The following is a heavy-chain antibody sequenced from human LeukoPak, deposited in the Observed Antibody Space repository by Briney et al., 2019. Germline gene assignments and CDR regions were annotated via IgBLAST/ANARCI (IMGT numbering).Heavy chain of an antibody. CDR2: INPSGGST. CDR3: ARGSGSGSGSFDP. CDR1: GGTFSSYY. V-gene: IGHV1-46*01. Sequence: APVKVSCKASGGTFSSYYMHWVRQAPGQGLEWMGIINPSGGSTSYAQKFQGRVTTTRDTSTSTVYMELSSLRSEDTAVYYCARGSGSGSGSFDPWGQGTLVTVSS. D-gene: IGHD3-10*01. J-gene: IGHJ5*02.